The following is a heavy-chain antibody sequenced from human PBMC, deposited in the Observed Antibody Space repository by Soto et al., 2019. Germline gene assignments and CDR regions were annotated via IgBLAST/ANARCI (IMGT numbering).Heavy chain of an antibody. Sequence: QVQLVQSGAEVKKPGSSVKVSCKASGGTFSSYTISWVRQAPGQGLEWMGRIISILGIANYAQKFQCRVTMTADKSTSTACMELSRLRSEDTAGYSCARDRRPNPRVAVAGIGVNYYYYYYYMDVWGKGTTVTVSS. CDR2: IISILGIA. CDR3: ARDRRPNPRVAVAGIGVNYYYYYYYMDV. J-gene: IGHJ6*03. V-gene: IGHV1-69*08. CDR1: GGTFSSYT. D-gene: IGHD6-19*01.